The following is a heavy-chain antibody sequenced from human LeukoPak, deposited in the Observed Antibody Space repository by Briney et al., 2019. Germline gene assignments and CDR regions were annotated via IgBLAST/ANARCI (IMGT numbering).Heavy chain of an antibody. D-gene: IGHD3-3*01. J-gene: IGHJ3*02. V-gene: IGHV4-59*01. Sequence: SETLSLTCTVSGGSISSYYWSWIRQPPGKGLEWIGYIYYSGSTNYNPSLKSRVTISVDTSKNQFSLKLSSVTAADTAVYYCARGLTIFGVVRDAFDIWGQGTMVTVSS. CDR2: IYYSGST. CDR1: GGSISSYY. CDR3: ARGLTIFGVVRDAFDI.